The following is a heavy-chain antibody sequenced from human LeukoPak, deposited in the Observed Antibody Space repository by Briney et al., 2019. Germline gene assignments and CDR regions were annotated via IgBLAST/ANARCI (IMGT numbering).Heavy chain of an antibody. CDR2: ICTSGST. D-gene: IGHD4-11*01. V-gene: IGHV4-61*02. CDR3: ARAGYSNRPTHWFDP. Sequence: SETLSLTCTVSGGSISSGSYYWSWIRQPAGKGLEWIGRICTSGSTKYNRSLKIRVTISVATSKTQFSLKLRTVTATATDVYYCARAGYSNRPTHWFDPWGQGTLVTVSS. J-gene: IGHJ5*02. CDR1: GGSISSGSYY.